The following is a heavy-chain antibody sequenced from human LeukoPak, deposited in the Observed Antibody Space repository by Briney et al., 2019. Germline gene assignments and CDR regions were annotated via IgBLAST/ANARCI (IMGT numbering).Heavy chain of an antibody. J-gene: IGHJ4*02. V-gene: IGHV1-69*01. CDR1: GGTFSRFT. CDR3: AREWGLESSGFYYAY. CDR2: VTPMFGTA. Sequence: SVKVSCKASGGTFSRFTISWVRQAPGRGFEWMGGVTPMFGTANFAQRFQGRVSITADESTSTAFMELSSLRFEDTAVYYCAREWGLESSGFYYAYWGQGTLVTVSS. D-gene: IGHD3-22*01.